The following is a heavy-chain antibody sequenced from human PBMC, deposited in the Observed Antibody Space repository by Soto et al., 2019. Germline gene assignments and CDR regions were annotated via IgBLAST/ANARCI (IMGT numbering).Heavy chain of an antibody. D-gene: IGHD2-15*01. CDR3: ARHTPAISISDH. CDR2: IYYSGST. V-gene: IGHV4-39*01. CDR1: GGSITSSSYY. Sequence: SEPLSLTCTVSGGSITSSSYYWGWIRQPPGKGLEWIGSIYYSGSTYYNPSLKSRVTISVDTSKNQFSLKLISVTAADTAVYYCARHTPAISISDHWGQGTLVTVSS. J-gene: IGHJ4*02.